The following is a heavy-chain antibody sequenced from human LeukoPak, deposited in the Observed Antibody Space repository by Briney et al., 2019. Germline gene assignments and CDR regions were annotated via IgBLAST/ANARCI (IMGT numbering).Heavy chain of an antibody. D-gene: IGHD3-22*01. CDR1: GFTFSSYG. CDR3: AKCYYDSSDCYFGAFDI. J-gene: IGHJ3*02. CDR2: ISGSGVNT. V-gene: IGHV3-23*01. Sequence: GGSLRLSCAASGFTFSSYGMTWVRQAPGRGLEWVSAISGSGVNTYYADSVKGRFTISRDNSKNTLYLQMNSLRAEDTAVYYCAKCYYDSSDCYFGAFDIWGQGTMVTVSS.